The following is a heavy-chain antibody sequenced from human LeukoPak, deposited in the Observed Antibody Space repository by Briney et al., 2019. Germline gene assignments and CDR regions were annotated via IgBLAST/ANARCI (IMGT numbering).Heavy chain of an antibody. CDR2: LYYDGSNK. J-gene: IGHJ4*02. D-gene: IGHD3-10*01. CDR1: GFTFTTYG. Sequence: GGSLRLSCAASGFTFTTYGMHWVRQAPGKGLEWAAFLYYDGSNKYYADSVKGRFTISRDNSRNTLYLHMNSLRAEDTAVYYCAKETYGSGTYPFDYWGQGTLVTVSS. CDR3: AKETYGSGTYPFDY. V-gene: IGHV3-30*02.